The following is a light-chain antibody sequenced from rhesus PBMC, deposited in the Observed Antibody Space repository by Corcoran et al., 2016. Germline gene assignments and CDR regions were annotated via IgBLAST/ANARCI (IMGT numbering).Light chain of an antibody. V-gene: IGKV3-42*01. J-gene: IGKJ4*01. CDR2: RTS. CDR3: QQGNSIPLT. CDR1: SSVSTS. Sequence: EIVLTQSPTSMAVSQGERVTISCTASSSVSTSYLHWYQQKPGFPPRLLVYRTSSLASGVPDRFSGSGSGTSYTLTISSREAEDAANYYCQQGNSIPLTFGGGTKVEIK.